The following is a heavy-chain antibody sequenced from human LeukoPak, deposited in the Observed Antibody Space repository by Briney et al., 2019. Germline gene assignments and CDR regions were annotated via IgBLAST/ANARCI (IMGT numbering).Heavy chain of an antibody. D-gene: IGHD5-24*01. CDR3: ARGHGWLQLDY. CDR1: GGTFSSYA. V-gene: IGHV1-69*04. CDR2: IIPILGIA. J-gene: IGHJ4*02. Sequence: ASVKVSCKASGGTFSSYAISWVRQAPGQGLEWMGRIIPILGIANYAQKFQGRVTITADKSTSTAYMELSSLRSEDTAVYYCARGHGWLQLDYWGQGTLVTVSS.